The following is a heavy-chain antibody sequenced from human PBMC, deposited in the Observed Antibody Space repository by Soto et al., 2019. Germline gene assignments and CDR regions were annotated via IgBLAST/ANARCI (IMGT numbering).Heavy chain of an antibody. D-gene: IGHD6-6*01. V-gene: IGHV1-8*01. Sequence: QVQLVQSGTEVNKPGASVKVSCKASGYSFTSYDINWVRQATGQGLEWMGWMNPNSGNTGYAQKFQGRVTMTRNTSISTAYMELSSLRSEDTAVSYCARVSMGSSSEDFQHWGQGTLVTVSS. CDR2: MNPNSGNT. CDR1: GYSFTSYD. J-gene: IGHJ1*01. CDR3: ARVSMGSSSEDFQH.